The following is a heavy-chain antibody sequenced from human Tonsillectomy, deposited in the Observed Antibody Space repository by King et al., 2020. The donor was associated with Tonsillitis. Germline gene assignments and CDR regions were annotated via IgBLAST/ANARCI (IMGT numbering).Heavy chain of an antibody. V-gene: IGHV4-38-2*02. CDR1: GYSISSGYY. CDR2: IYHSGST. CDR3: AREDSFIWCGELIRAFDL. J-gene: IGHJ3*01. D-gene: IGHD3-10*01. Sequence: VQLQESGPGLVKPSETLSLTCAVSGYSISSGYYWGWIRQPPGKGLEWIGSIYHSGSTYYNPSLKSRVTISVDTSKNQFSLKLSSVTAADTAVYYCAREDSFIWCGELIRAFDLWGQGTMVTVSS.